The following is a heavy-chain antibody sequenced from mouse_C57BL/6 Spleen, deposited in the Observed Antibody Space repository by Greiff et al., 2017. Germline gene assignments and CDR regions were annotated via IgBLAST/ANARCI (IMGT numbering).Heavy chain of an antibody. CDR3: TRGKDGPPMDY. J-gene: IGHJ4*01. CDR1: GFTFSSYA. D-gene: IGHD2-3*01. V-gene: IGHV5-9-1*02. Sequence: EVKLQESGEGLVKPGGSLKLSCAASGFTFSSYAMSWVRQTPEKRLEWVAYISSGGDYIYYADTVKGRFTISRDNARNTLYLQMSSLKSEDTAMYYCTRGKDGPPMDYWGQGTSVTVSS. CDR2: ISSGGDYI.